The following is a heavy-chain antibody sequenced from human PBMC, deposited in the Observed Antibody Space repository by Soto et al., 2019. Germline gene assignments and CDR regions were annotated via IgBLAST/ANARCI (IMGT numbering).Heavy chain of an antibody. CDR2: ISRSGSVI. V-gene: IGHV3-11*01. Sequence: VRLVESGGGLVKPGGSLRLSCVASGFTFSDYSMTWIRQAPGKGLEWISHISRSGSVIYYADSVKGRFTISRDNDRKVLYLQMNSLRAEDTGVYYCAREKINWNYFDFWGQGDLVAVSS. CDR3: AREKINWNYFDF. J-gene: IGHJ4*02. D-gene: IGHD1-1*01. CDR1: GFTFSDYS.